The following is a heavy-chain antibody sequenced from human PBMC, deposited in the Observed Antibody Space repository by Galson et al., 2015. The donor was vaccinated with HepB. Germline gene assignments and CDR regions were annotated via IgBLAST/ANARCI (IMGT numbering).Heavy chain of an antibody. J-gene: IGHJ4*02. V-gene: IGHV3-30-3*01. Sequence: SLRLSCAASGFPFSDFALQWVRQAPAKGLEWLALISDDGSYKYYADSVKGRFTVSRDNPKNTLYLQMDSLKPDDTALYYCARVAVRGIILGHSDYWGQGTLVAVSS. CDR1: GFPFSDFA. CDR3: ARVAVRGIILGHSDY. D-gene: IGHD3-10*01. CDR2: ISDDGSYK.